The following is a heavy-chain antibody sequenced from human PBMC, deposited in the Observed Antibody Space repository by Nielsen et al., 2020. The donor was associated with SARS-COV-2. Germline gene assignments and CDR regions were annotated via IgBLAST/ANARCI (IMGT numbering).Heavy chain of an antibody. CDR2: ISWNSGSI. V-gene: IGHV3-9*01. CDR1: GFTFDDYA. J-gene: IGHJ3*02. CDR3: AKINDDAFDI. Sequence: GGSLRLSCAASGFTFDDYAMHWVRQAPGKGLEWVSGISWNSGSIGYADSVKGRFTISRDNAKNSLYLQMNSLRAEDTAVYYCAKINDDAFDIWGQGTMVTVSS.